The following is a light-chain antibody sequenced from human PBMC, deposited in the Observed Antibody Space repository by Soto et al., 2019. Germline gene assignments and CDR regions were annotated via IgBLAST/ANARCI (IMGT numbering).Light chain of an antibody. Sequence: TPSRGPMSLSTGERATXSCRARQSARSSVLAWYQQKPGQAPSLGFYGSSNWDTGIPHRFSRSGSGTDFTRTLRRLEPEDFEVYYCHQFGYSRRSVGHGAKG. V-gene: IGKV3-20*01. J-gene: IGKJ1*01. CDR1: QSARSSV. CDR2: GSS. CDR3: HQFGYSRRS.